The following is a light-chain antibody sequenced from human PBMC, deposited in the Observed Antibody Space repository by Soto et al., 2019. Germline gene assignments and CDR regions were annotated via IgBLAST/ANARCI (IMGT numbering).Light chain of an antibody. CDR2: DVS. V-gene: IGLV2-11*01. CDR1: SSDVGRYSY. Sequence: QSALTQPRSVSGSPGQSVSISCTGTSSDVGRYSYVSWYQQHPGKAPKLMIYDVSERPSGVPDRFSGSKSGNTASLTISGLQAEDEADYYFCSYAGTYTGVFGTGTKLTVL. J-gene: IGLJ1*01. CDR3: CSYAGTYTGV.